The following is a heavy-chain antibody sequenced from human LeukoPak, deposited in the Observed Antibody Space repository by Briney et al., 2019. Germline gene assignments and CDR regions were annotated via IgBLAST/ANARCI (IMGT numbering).Heavy chain of an antibody. V-gene: IGHV4-4*07. CDR1: GGSISSYY. CDR2: IYTSGST. CDR3: ARDSTVIPRGWLVMDV. Sequence: PSETLSLTCTVSGGSISSYYWSWIRQPAGKGLEWIGRIYTSGSTNYNPSLKSRVTMSVDTSKNQFSLKLSSVTAADTAVYYCARDSTVIPRGWLVMDVWGKGTTVTISS. D-gene: IGHD6-19*01. J-gene: IGHJ6*04.